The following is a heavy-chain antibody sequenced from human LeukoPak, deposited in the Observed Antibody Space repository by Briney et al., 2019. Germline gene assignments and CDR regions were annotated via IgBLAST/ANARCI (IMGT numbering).Heavy chain of an antibody. CDR3: ARENPHGGDCCDC. D-gene: IGHD2-21*01. Sequence: GGSLRLSCAASGFTFSSYWMSWVRQAPGKGLEWVANIKRDGSEKYYVDSVKGRFTISRDNAKNSLYLQMNSLRVEDTAVYYCARENPHGGDCCDCWGKGTLVTVSS. V-gene: IGHV3-7*01. CDR1: GFTFSSYW. CDR2: IKRDGSEK. J-gene: IGHJ4*02.